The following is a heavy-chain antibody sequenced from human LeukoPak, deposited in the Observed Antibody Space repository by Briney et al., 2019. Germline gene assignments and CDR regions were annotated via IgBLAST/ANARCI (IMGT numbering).Heavy chain of an antibody. CDR2: TNQERSDK. CDR1: GFTFSSHW. Sequence: GGSLRLSCAAAGFTFSSHWMSWIRQAPGKGLEWVAKTNQERSDKQYVDSVKGRFTISRDNAKNSLYPQMDSLTAEDTGLYYCARDHVVDGLVFDYWGQGALVTVSS. V-gene: IGHV3-7*01. CDR3: ARDHVVDGLVFDY. J-gene: IGHJ4*02. D-gene: IGHD2-15*01.